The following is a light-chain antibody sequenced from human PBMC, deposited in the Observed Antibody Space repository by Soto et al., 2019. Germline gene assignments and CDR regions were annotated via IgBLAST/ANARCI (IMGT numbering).Light chain of an antibody. CDR1: QSINSE. CDR3: QQGHNWPLT. CDR2: GAS. J-gene: IGKJ2*01. V-gene: IGKV3-15*01. Sequence: EIVMTQSPATLSLSPGERAALSCSASQSINSELAWYQQKPGQPPRLLIYGASTRATGVPDRFTGSESGSEFTLTISGLQSEDFAVYYCQQGHNWPLTFGQGTRLEI.